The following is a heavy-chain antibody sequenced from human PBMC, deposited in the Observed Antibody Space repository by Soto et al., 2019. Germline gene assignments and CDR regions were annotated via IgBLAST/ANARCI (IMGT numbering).Heavy chain of an antibody. CDR2: IIPSLGIA. V-gene: IGHV1-69*02. CDR1: GGTFSSYT. Sequence: QVQLVQSGAEVKKPGSSVKVSCKASGGTFSSYTISWVRQAPGQGLEWMGRIIPSLGIANYAQKFQGRVTITVDKSTSTAYMELSSLRSEDTAVYYCARMWVGDAFDIWGQGTMVTVSS. D-gene: IGHD1-26*01. J-gene: IGHJ3*02. CDR3: ARMWVGDAFDI.